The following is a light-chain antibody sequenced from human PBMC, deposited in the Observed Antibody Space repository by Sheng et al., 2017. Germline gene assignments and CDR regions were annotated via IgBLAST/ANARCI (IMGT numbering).Light chain of an antibody. CDR3: QLSSSPFT. J-gene: IGKJ4*01. CDR2: AAS. Sequence: DIQMTQSPSSLSASVGDRVTITCRASQSITTYLNWYHQKPGKAPKLLIYAASSLQSGVPSRFSGSGSGTDFTLTISSLQPEDFATYYCQLSSSPFTFGGGPKWISN. CDR1: QSITTY. V-gene: IGKV1-39*01.